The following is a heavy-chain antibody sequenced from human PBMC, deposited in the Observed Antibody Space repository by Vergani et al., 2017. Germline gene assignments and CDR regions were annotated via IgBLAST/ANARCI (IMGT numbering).Heavy chain of an antibody. Sequence: QVQLQESGPGLVKPSQTLSLTCTVSGGSISSGDYYWSWIRQPPGKGLEWIGYIYYSGSTYYNPSLKSRVTISVDTSKNQFSLKLSSVTAADTAVYYCARLPYYYGSGSYPPYDYWGQGTLVTVSS. CDR3: ARLPYYYGSGSYPPYDY. J-gene: IGHJ4*02. CDR2: IYYSGST. V-gene: IGHV4-30-4*01. D-gene: IGHD3-10*01. CDR1: GGSISSGDYY.